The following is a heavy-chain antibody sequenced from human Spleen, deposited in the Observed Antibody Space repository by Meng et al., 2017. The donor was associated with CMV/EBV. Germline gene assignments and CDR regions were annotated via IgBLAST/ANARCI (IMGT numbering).Heavy chain of an antibody. CDR3: AKVGIGGFDH. CDR2: ISWNGANT. V-gene: IGHV3-9*01. J-gene: IGHJ4*02. CDR1: GFTFEDKA. D-gene: IGHD2-21*01. Sequence: SLKISCAASGFTFEDKAMHWVRQAPGKGLEWVASISWNGANTASADSVKGRFTVSRDNAKNSLYLQMNSLRVEDTALYYCAKVGIGGFDHWGQGTLVTVSS.